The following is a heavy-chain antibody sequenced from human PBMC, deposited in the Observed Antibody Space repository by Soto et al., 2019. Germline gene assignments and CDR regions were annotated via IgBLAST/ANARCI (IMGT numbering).Heavy chain of an antibody. Sequence: ASVKVSCKASGYTFTSYGISWVRQAPGQGLEWMGWISAYNGNTNYAQKLQGRVTMTTDTSTSTAYMELRSLRSDDTAVYYCARPRSNYDFWSGPPAGAFDIWGQGTMVTVS. CDR1: GYTFTSYG. V-gene: IGHV1-18*01. D-gene: IGHD3-3*01. CDR2: ISAYNGNT. J-gene: IGHJ3*02. CDR3: ARPRSNYDFWSGPPAGAFDI.